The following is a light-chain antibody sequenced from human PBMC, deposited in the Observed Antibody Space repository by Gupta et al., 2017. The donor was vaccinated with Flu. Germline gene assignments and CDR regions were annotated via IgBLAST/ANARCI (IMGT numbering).Light chain of an antibody. V-gene: IGKV2-28*01. CDR3: MQALQSRT. Sequence: DIVMTQSPLSPPVTPGEPASISCRSSQSLLDSNGYNYLDWYLQKPGQSPQLLIYLGSNRGPGVPDRFSGSGSGXDFTLKXSRVEAEDVGIYYCMQALQSRTFGXGTKVEIK. J-gene: IGKJ1*01. CDR2: LGS. CDR1: QSLLDSNGYNY.